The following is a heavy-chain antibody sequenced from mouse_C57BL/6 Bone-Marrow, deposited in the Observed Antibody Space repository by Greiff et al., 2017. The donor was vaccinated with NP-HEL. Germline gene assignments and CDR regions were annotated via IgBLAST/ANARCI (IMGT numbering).Heavy chain of an antibody. CDR3: ASVITTVVDY. V-gene: IGHV1-26*01. Sequence: EVQLQQSGPELVKPGASVKISCKASGYTFTDYYMNWVKQSHGKSLEWIGDINPNNGGTSYNQKFKGKATLTVDKSSSTAYMELRSLTSEDSAVYYCASVITTVVDYWGQGTTLTVSS. J-gene: IGHJ2*01. D-gene: IGHD1-1*01. CDR2: INPNNGGT. CDR1: GYTFTDYY.